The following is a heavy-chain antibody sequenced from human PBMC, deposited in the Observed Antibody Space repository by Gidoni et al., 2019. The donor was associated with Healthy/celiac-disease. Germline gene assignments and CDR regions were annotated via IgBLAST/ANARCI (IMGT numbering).Heavy chain of an antibody. CDR3: ARSDRGYSYGNGDY. Sequence: EVQLVESGGGLVTPGGSLRLSCAASGFTFSSYSMTWVRQATGKGLEWVSSISSSSSYIYYADSVKGRFTISRDNAKNSLYLQMNSLRAEDTAVYYCARSDRGYSYGNGDYWGQGTLVTVSS. CDR2: ISSSSSYI. J-gene: IGHJ4*02. CDR1: GFTFSSYS. V-gene: IGHV3-21*01. D-gene: IGHD5-18*01.